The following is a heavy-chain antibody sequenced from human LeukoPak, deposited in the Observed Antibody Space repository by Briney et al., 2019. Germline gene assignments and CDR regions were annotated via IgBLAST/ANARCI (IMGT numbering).Heavy chain of an antibody. CDR3: ARDYRGSQRSENRGIQLWVALGY. D-gene: IGHD5-18*01. J-gene: IGHJ4*02. V-gene: IGHV1-2*02. Sequence: ASVKVSCKASGYTFTGYYMHWVRQAPGQGLEWMGWIDPKSGGTNYAQKFQGRVTMTRDTSISTAYMELSRLKSDDTAVYYCARDYRGSQRSENRGIQLWVALGYWGQGTLVTVSS. CDR2: IDPKSGGT. CDR1: GYTFTGYY.